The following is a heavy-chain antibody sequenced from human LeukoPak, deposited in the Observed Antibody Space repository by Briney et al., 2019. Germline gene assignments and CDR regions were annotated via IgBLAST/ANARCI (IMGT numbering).Heavy chain of an antibody. Sequence: SETLXXTCTVSGYSISSGYYWGWIRQPPGKGLEWIGSIYHSGSTYYNPSLKSRVTISVDTSNNQFSLKLNSVTAADTAVYYXXRAXMITFGGPLDYWGQGTLVTVSS. V-gene: IGHV4-38-2*02. CDR1: GYSISSGYY. D-gene: IGHD3-16*01. J-gene: IGHJ4*02. CDR3: XRAXMITFGGPLDY. CDR2: IYHSGST.